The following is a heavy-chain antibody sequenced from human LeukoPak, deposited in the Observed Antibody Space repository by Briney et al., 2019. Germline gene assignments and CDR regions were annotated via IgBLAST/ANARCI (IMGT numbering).Heavy chain of an antibody. Sequence: NPSETLSLTCTVSGGSISSSSDYWGWIRQPPGKGLEWIGSIYYSGSTYYNPSLKSRVTISVDTSKNQFSLKLSSVTAADTAVYYCARRRGSGYFDYWGQGTLVTVSS. CDR2: IYYSGST. CDR3: ARRRGSGYFDY. J-gene: IGHJ4*02. D-gene: IGHD2-8*02. CDR1: GGSISSSSDY. V-gene: IGHV4-39*07.